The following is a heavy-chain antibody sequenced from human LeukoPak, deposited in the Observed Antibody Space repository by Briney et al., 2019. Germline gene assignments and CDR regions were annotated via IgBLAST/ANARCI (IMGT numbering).Heavy chain of an antibody. CDR1: GGSISSSSYY. CDR3: AKTGTTVPYYFDH. CDR2: IYYSGST. J-gene: IGHJ4*02. Sequence: PSETLSLTCTVSGGSISSSSYYWGWIRQPPGKGLEWIGSIYYSGSTYYNPSLKSRVTISVDTSKNQFSLKLRSVTAADTAVYYCAKTGTTVPYYFDHWGQGTLVTVSS. V-gene: IGHV4-39*07. D-gene: IGHD1-1*01.